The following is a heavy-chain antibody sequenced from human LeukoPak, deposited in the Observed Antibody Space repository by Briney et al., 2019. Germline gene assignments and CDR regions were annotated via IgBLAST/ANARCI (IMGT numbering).Heavy chain of an antibody. J-gene: IGHJ4*02. CDR2: INTNTGNP. V-gene: IGHV7-4-1*02. CDR3: ARIPARGWYKIFNS. Sequence: ASVKVSCKASGYTFTSYGMNWVRQAPGQGLEWMGWINTNTGNPTYAQGFTGRFVFSLDTSVSTAYLQISSLKAEDTAVYYCARIPARGWYKIFNSWGQETRVTVSS. D-gene: IGHD6-19*01. CDR1: GYTFTSYG.